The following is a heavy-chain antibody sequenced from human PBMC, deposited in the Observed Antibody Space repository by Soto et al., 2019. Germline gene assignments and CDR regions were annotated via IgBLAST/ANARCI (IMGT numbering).Heavy chain of an antibody. CDR1: GFTFNGHW. Sequence: PGGSLRLSCTASGFTFNGHWMAWVRQAPGKGLEWVANIKQGGSAKFYVDSVRGRFTISRDNAKNSVYLQMDRLRVEDTAKYYCVRECQNTCYYGMDVWGQGTTVTVSS. J-gene: IGHJ6*01. CDR3: VRECQNTCYYGMDV. CDR2: IKQGGSAK. V-gene: IGHV3-7*01.